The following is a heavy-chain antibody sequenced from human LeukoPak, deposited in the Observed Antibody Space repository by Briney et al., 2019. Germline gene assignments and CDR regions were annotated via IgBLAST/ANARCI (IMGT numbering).Heavy chain of an antibody. CDR2: ISGSGGST. V-gene: IGHV3-23*01. D-gene: IGHD3-10*01. J-gene: IGHJ5*02. CDR3: AKNGVWFGASRGGFDP. Sequence: GGSLRLSCAASGFTVSSDYMSWVRQAPGKGLEWVSAISGSGGSTYYADSVKGRFTISRDNSKNTLYLQMSSLRAEDTAVYYCAKNGVWFGASRGGFDPWGQGTLVTVSS. CDR1: GFTVSSDY.